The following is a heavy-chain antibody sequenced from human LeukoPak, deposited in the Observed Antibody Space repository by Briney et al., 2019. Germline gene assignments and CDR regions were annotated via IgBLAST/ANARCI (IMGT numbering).Heavy chain of an antibody. V-gene: IGHV5-51*01. CDR1: GYPIGSFGSYW. D-gene: IGHD3-9*01. J-gene: IGHJ4*02. CDR2: FYPLDSDT. Sequence: GGALQISCTGSGYPIGSFGSYWIAWVRQRRGKGLEWMGSFYPLDSDTTYNPSFDGQVTVSVDRSISTAYLQWSSLKASDTAMYYCARVNSALWFFDFWGQGSLVSVSS. CDR3: ARVNSALWFFDF.